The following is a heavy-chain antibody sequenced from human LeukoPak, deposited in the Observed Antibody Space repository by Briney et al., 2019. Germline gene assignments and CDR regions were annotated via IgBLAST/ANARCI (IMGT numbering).Heavy chain of an antibody. CDR1: GFTVSSDY. V-gene: IGHV3-66*01. D-gene: IGHD6-19*01. J-gene: IGHJ4*02. Sequence: PGGSLRLSCAASGFTVSSDYMSWVRQAPGKGLEWVSVIYSGGSTYYVDSVKGRFTISRDNSKNTLYLQMNSLRAEDTAVYYCARDTYSSGIDYWGQGTLVTVSS. CDR2: IYSGGST. CDR3: ARDTYSSGIDY.